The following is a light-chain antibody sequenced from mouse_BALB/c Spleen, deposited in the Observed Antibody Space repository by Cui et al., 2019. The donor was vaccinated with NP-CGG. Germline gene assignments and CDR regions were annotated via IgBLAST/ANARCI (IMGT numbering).Light chain of an antibody. Sequence: QAVVTQECAFTTSPGETVTLTCRSSTGAVTTSNYANWVQEKPDHLFTGLIGGTNNRPPGVPARFSGSLIGDKAALTITGAQTEDEAIYFCALWYSNHWVFGGGTKLTVL. CDR1: TGAVTTSNY. V-gene: IGLV1*01. J-gene: IGLJ1*01. CDR3: ALWYSNHWV. CDR2: GTN.